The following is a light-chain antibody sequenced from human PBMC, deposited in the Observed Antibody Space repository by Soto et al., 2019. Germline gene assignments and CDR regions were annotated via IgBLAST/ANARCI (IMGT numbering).Light chain of an antibody. Sequence: QSALTQPASVSGSPRQSITISCTGTSSDVGDGDFVSWYQQRPGNAPKLMFYKVSNRPSGVSNRFSGSKSGNTASLTISGLQAEDEADYYCCSYTRSYTWVFGGGTKLTVL. CDR1: SSDVGDGDF. CDR2: KVS. CDR3: CSYTRSYTWV. V-gene: IGLV2-14*01. J-gene: IGLJ3*02.